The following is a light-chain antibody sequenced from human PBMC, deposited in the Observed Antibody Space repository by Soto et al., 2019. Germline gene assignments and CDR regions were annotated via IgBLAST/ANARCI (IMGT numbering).Light chain of an antibody. CDR2: GNS. V-gene: IGLV1-40*01. CDR1: SSNIGAGYD. CDR3: QSYDSSLSGSYV. J-gene: IGLJ1*01. Sequence: QSALTQPPSVSGAPGQRVTISRTGSSSNIGAGYDVHWYQQLPGTAPKLLIYGNSNRPSGVPDRFSGSKSGTSASLAITGLQAEDEADYYCQSYDSSLSGSYVFGTGTKVTV.